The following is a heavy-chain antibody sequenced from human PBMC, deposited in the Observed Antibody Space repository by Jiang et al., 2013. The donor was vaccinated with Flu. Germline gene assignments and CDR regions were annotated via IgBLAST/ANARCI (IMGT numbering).Heavy chain of an antibody. D-gene: IGHD3-22*01. CDR2: ITWDDDK. V-gene: IGHV2-70*04. J-gene: IGHJ4*02. CDR3: ARTYYDSSGYYPLIDY. Sequence: WLARITWDDDKFYTTSLKTRLTISKDTSKNXVVLTMTNMDPVDTATYYCARTYYDSSGYYPLIDYWGQGTLVTVSS.